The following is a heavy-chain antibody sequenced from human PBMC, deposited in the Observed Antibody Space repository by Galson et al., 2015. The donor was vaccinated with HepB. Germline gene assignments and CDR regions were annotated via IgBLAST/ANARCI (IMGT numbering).Heavy chain of an antibody. V-gene: IGHV3-11*06. Sequence: SLRLSCAVSGFTFSDYYMSWIRQAPGKGLEWISYISSNTLYTNYADSVKGRFTISRDNAKNSLFLQINGLRAEDTAVYYYARVADADYGDHTHFDSWGQGTLVTVSS. CDR2: ISSNTLYT. D-gene: IGHD4-17*01. J-gene: IGHJ4*02. CDR3: ARVADADYGDHTHFDS. CDR1: GFTFSDYY.